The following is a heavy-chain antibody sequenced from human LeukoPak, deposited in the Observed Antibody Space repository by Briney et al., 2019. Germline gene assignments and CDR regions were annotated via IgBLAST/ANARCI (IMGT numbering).Heavy chain of an antibody. CDR1: GGSISSGDYY. Sequence: SQTLSLTCTVSGGSISSGDYYWSWLRQPPGKGLEWLGYIYYSGSTYYNPSLKSRVTISVDTSKNQSSLKLSSVTAADTAVYYCARGVGVPAAISFDYWGQGTLVTVSS. J-gene: IGHJ4*02. CDR2: IYYSGST. V-gene: IGHV4-30-4*01. D-gene: IGHD2-2*02. CDR3: ARGVGVPAAISFDY.